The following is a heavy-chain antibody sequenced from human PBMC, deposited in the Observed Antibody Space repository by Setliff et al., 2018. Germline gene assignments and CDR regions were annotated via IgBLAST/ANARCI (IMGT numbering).Heavy chain of an antibody. CDR1: GGTFRSYG. V-gene: IGHV1-69*05. D-gene: IGHD5-18*01. J-gene: IGHJ6*03. CDR3: AREGVDTRSSTDYRYYMDV. CDR2: TIPIFGTT. Sequence: SVKVSCKASGGTFRSYGISWVRQAPGQGLEWMGGTIPIFGTTNYAQKFQGRVTIITDESTSTAYMELSSLTSDDTAVYYCAREGVDTRSSTDYRYYMDVWGNGTTVTISS.